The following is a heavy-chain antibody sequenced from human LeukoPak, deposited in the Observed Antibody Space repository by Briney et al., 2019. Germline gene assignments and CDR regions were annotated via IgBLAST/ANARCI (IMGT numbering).Heavy chain of an antibody. CDR1: GFTFSTFA. CDR2: IFPSGGEI. Sequence: GGSLRLSCAASGFTFSTFAMIWVRQPPGKGLEWVSSIFPSGGEIHYADSVRGRFTISRDNSKNTLYLQMNCLRAEDTAVYYCARNLGGNSFDIWGQGTMVTVSS. V-gene: IGHV3-23*01. CDR3: ARNLGGNSFDI. J-gene: IGHJ3*02. D-gene: IGHD3-16*01.